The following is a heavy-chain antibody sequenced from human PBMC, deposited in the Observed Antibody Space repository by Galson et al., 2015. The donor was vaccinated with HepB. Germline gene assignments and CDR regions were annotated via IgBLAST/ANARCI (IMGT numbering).Heavy chain of an antibody. J-gene: IGHJ4*02. V-gene: IGHV3-33*01. Sequence: SLRLSCAASGFTFSSYGMHWVRQAPGKGLEWVAVIWYDGSNKYYADSVKGRLTISRDNSKNTLYLQMNSLRAEDTAVYYCARDHLPSGSKEGGGLGFDYWGQGTLVTVSS. CDR3: ARDHLPSGSKEGGGLGFDY. CDR1: GFTFSSYG. CDR2: IWYDGSNK. D-gene: IGHD1-26*01.